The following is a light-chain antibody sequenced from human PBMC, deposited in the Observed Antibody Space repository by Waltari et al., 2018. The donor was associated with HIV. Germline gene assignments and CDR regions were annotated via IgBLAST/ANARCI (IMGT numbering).Light chain of an antibody. Sequence: QSALTQPASVSGSPGQSITISCTGTNSDVGNYNLVSWYQQHPGKAPQLMIYDVNQRPSGISDRFSGSKSDNTASLTISGLQAEDEADYYCCSYASSTTYVFGTGTKITV. CDR2: DVN. CDR1: NSDVGNYNL. CDR3: CSYASSTTYV. J-gene: IGLJ1*01. V-gene: IGLV2-23*02.